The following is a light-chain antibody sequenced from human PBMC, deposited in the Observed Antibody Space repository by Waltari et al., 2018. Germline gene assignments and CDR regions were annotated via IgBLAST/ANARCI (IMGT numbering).Light chain of an antibody. V-gene: IGKV3-20*01. J-gene: IGKJ1*01. Sequence: EIVLTQSPGTLSLSPGERATLSCRASQSVGKNLAWYQQKPGQAPRLLIYETYRRATGTPDRFSGSGSGTDFSLTISRLEPEDFAVYYCQKYESLPATFGQGTTVEIK. CDR3: QKYESLPAT. CDR2: ETY. CDR1: QSVGKN.